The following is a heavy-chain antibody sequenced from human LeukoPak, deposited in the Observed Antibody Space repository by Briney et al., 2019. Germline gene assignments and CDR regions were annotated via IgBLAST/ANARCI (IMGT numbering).Heavy chain of an antibody. CDR2: ISGSGGST. V-gene: IGHV3-23*01. CDR3: ARGGDYYYGMDV. J-gene: IGHJ6*02. CDR1: GFTFSSYA. D-gene: IGHD3-10*01. Sequence: PGGSLRLSCAASGFTFSSYAMSWVRQAPGKGLEWVSAISGSGGSTYYADSVKGRFTISRDNSKNTLYLQMNSLRAEDTAVYYCARGGDYYYGMDVWGQGTTVTVSS.